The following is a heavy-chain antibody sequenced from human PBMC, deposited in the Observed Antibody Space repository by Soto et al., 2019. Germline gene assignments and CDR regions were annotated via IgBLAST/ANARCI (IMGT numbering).Heavy chain of an antibody. Sequence: SVKVWFRDSSHKFTGHHMHWVRQVPVQGLEWMGLIDLDIGDTKYAQKFQGRITSTSDTSITKAYMELRGLRSDDTAVYYCGLETTGTGGFDCWGQGTPVTVYS. D-gene: IGHD7-27*01. J-gene: IGHJ4*02. CDR1: SHKFTGHH. CDR2: IDLDIGDT. CDR3: GLETTGTGGFDC. V-gene: IGHV1-2*02.